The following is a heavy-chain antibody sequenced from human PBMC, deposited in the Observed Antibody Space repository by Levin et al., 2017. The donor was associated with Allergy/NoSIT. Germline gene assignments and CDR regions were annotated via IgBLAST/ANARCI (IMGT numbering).Heavy chain of an antibody. Sequence: GESLKISCAASGFTFSKYEMNWVRQAPGKGLEWISYISSSGSTIYYADSVKGRFIISRDNAKNSVYLQMNSLRAEDTAVYYCARVRGSPVYWGQGTLVTVSS. V-gene: IGHV3-48*03. CDR2: ISSSGSTI. D-gene: IGHD1-26*01. CDR3: ARVRGSPVY. J-gene: IGHJ4*02. CDR1: GFTFSKYE.